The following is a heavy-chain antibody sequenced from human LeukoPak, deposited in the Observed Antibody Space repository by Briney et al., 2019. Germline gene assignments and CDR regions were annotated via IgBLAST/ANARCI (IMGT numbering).Heavy chain of an antibody. J-gene: IGHJ4*02. CDR1: GGSISSSGYY. V-gene: IGHV4-39*01. CDR3: ARGASDFWSGYYRDYFDY. Sequence: PSETLSLTCTVSGGSISSSGYYWGWIRQPPGKGLEWIGSIYYSGSTYYNPSLKSRVTISVDTSKNQFSLKLSSVTAADTAVYYCARGASDFWSGYYRDYFDYWGQGTLVTVSS. CDR2: IYYSGST. D-gene: IGHD3-3*01.